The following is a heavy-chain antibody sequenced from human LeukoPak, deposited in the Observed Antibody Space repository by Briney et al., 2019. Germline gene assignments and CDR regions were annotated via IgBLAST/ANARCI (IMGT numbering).Heavy chain of an antibody. CDR3: ARDRSEYYYGSGSSDY. CDR1: EFTFSSYN. CDR2: ISSSGSYI. Sequence: TGGSLRLSCVASEFTFSSYNMSWVRQAPGKGLEWVSSISSSGSYIYYADAVKGRFTISRDNAKNSLYLQMNSLRAEDTAVYYCARDRSEYYYGSGSSDYWGQGTLVTVSS. J-gene: IGHJ4*02. V-gene: IGHV3-21*01. D-gene: IGHD3-10*01.